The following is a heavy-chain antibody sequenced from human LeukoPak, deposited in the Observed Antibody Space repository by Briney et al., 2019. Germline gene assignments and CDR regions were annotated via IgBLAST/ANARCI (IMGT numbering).Heavy chain of an antibody. Sequence: PGGSLRLSCAASGFTFSTYAMTWVRQAPGKGLKWASAISDSGGVTFYADSVRGRFTFSRDNSKNTLYLQMNSLSAEDTAVYYCARLGVAAHVDYWGQGTLVTVSS. D-gene: IGHD2-21*01. CDR1: GFTFSTYA. V-gene: IGHV3-23*01. CDR2: ISDSGGVT. J-gene: IGHJ4*02. CDR3: ARLGVAAHVDY.